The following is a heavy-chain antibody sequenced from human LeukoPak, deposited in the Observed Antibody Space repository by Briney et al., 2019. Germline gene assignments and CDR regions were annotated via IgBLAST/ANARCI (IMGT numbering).Heavy chain of an antibody. V-gene: IGHV3-23*01. J-gene: IGHJ4*02. Sequence: GGSLRLSCAASGFTFSSYAMSWVRQAPGKGLEWVSAISGSGGSAYYADSVKGRFTISRDNSKNTLYLQMNSLRAEDTAVYYCARALRAGPPAFDYWGQGTLVTVSS. D-gene: IGHD6-19*01. CDR2: ISGSGGSA. CDR1: GFTFSSYA. CDR3: ARALRAGPPAFDY.